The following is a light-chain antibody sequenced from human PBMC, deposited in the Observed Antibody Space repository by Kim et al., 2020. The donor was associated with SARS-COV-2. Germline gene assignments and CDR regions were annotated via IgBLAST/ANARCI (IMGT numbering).Light chain of an antibody. CDR3: QHYNTYPLT. J-gene: IGKJ4*01. CDR1: QHIRTS. Sequence: SIGDRVTITCRASQHIRTSLAWYQQKPGKAPKLLISRASNLQSGVPSRFSGSGFGTEFTLASISLQPDDFATYYCQHYNTYPLTFGGGTKVDIK. V-gene: IGKV1-5*03. CDR2: RAS.